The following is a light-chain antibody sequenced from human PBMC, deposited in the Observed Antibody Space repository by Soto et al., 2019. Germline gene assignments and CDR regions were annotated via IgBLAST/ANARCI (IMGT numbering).Light chain of an antibody. CDR2: DVT. V-gene: IGLV2-8*01. CDR1: SSDVGGYNY. CDR3: SSYAASNNFYFV. J-gene: IGLJ3*02. Sequence: CVLTRPPSASGSPGQSVTISCTGTSSDVGGYNYVSWYQQYPGRAPKLMIYDVTKRPSGVPDRFSGSMSGNTASLTVSELQAEDEADYYCSSYAASNNFYFVFGGGTQLTVL.